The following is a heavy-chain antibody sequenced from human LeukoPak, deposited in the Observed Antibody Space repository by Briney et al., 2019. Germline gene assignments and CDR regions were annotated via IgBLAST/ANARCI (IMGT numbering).Heavy chain of an antibody. CDR2: INPNSGGT. D-gene: IGHD3-3*01. CDR1: GYTFTGYY. V-gene: IGHV1-2*02. Sequence: ASVKVSCKASGYTFTGYYMHWVRQAPGQGLERMGWINPNSGGTNYAQKFQGRVTMTRDTSISTAYMELSRLRSDDTAVYYCARDSSDFWSGYFLGYWGQGTLVNVSS. J-gene: IGHJ4*02. CDR3: ARDSSDFWSGYFLGY.